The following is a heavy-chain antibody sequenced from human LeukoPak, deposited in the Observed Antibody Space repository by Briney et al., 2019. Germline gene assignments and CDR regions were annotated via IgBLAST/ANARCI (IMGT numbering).Heavy chain of an antibody. CDR3: ARVFDDSSGYYYDEYFQH. CDR2: IYYSGST. V-gene: IGHV4-31*03. CDR1: GGSLSSGGYY. J-gene: IGHJ1*01. Sequence: SETLSLTCTVSGGSLSSGGYYWSWIRQHPGKGLEWIGYIYYSGSTYYNPSLKSRVTISVDTSKNQFSLKLSSVTAADTAVYYCARVFDDSSGYYYDEYFQHWGQGTLVTVSS. D-gene: IGHD3-22*01.